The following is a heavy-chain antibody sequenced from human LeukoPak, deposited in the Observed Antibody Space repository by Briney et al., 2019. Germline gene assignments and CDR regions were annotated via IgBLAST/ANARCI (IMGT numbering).Heavy chain of an antibody. J-gene: IGHJ6*02. Sequence: GGSLRLSCAASGFTFSNAWMSWVRQAPGKGLEWVGRIKSKTDGGTTDYAAPVKGRFTIPRDDSKNTLYLQMNSLRAEDTAVYYCAKDRREHHVWFGEYYGMDVWGQGTTVTVSS. CDR1: GFTFSNAW. CDR2: IKSKTDGGTT. CDR3: AKDRREHHVWFGEYYGMDV. D-gene: IGHD3-10*01. V-gene: IGHV3-15*01.